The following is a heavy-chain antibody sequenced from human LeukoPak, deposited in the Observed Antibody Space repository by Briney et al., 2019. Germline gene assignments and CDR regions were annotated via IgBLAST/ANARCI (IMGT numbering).Heavy chain of an antibody. CDR2: IYPDDSDI. V-gene: IGHV5-51*01. D-gene: IGHD5-12*01. J-gene: IGHJ4*02. Sequence: GESLHISCKAAGYIFTNYWIGWVRQLPGKGREWMGIIYPDDSDIRYSPSFQGQVTISADKSINTAYLQWSSLKASDTAMYYCARHGYSGYDYPDYWGQGTLVTVSS. CDR3: ARHGYSGYDYPDY. CDR1: GYIFTNYW.